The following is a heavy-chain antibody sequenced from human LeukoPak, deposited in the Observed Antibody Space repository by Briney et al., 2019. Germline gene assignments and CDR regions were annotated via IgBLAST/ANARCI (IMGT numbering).Heavy chain of an antibody. CDR2: IYPGDSDA. CDR3: ARRVYSNYWYFDL. CDR1: GYSFTNYW. Sequence: GESLKISCKGSGYSFTNYWIGWVRQMPGKGLEWMGIIYPGDSDARYGPSFQGQVTISADKSISTAYLQWSSLKASGTAIYYCARRVYSNYWYFDLWGRGTLVTVSS. V-gene: IGHV5-51*01. J-gene: IGHJ2*01. D-gene: IGHD4-11*01.